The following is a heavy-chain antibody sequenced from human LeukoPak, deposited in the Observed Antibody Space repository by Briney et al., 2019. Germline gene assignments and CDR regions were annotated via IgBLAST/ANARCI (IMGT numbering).Heavy chain of an antibody. J-gene: IGHJ4*02. V-gene: IGHV3-23*01. Sequence: GGSLRLSCAASGFNSRDYWMTWVRQAPGKGLEWVSAISSSGASTFYANSVKGRFTISRDNSKNTLYLQINTLRAEDTAAYYCAKGLSTVLTPFAYWGQGTLVTVSS. CDR2: ISSSGAST. CDR1: GFNSRDYW. CDR3: AKGLSTVLTPFAY. D-gene: IGHD4-23*01.